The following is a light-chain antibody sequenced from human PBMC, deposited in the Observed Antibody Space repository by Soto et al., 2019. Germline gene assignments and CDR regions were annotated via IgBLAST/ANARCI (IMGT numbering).Light chain of an antibody. J-gene: IGKJ5*01. V-gene: IGKV3-20*01. CDR2: GAS. CDR1: ESVATN. CDR3: QQYGSSIT. Sequence: VMTQSTATLSVSPGERATLSCRASESVATNLAWYQQKPGQAPRLLIFGASSRATGIPDRFSGSGSGTDFTLTINRLEPEDFAVYYCQQYGSSITFGQGTRLEIK.